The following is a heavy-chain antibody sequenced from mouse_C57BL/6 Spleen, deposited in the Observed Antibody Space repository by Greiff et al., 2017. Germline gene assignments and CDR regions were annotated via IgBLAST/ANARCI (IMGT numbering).Heavy chain of an antibody. CDR3: ARPYYGSRKDWFAY. V-gene: IGHV5-17*01. Sequence: EVKLQESGGGLVKPGGSLKLSCAASGFTFSDYGMHWVRQAPEKGLEWVAYISSGSSTIYYADTVKGRFTISRDNAKNTLFLQMTSLRSEDTAMYYCARPYYGSRKDWFAYWGQGTLVTVSA. CDR1: GFTFSDYG. CDR2: ISSGSSTI. D-gene: IGHD1-1*01. J-gene: IGHJ3*01.